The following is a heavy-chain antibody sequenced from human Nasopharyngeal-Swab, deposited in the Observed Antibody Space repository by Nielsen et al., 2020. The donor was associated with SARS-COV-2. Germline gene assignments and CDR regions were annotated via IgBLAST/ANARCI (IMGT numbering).Heavy chain of an antibody. D-gene: IGHD3-3*01. CDR3: ARGNPITIFGVVIEYYYYYGMDV. CDR1: GFTFSSYG. CDR2: IWYDGSNK. J-gene: IGHJ6*02. Sequence: GESLKISCAASGFTFSSYGMHWVRQAPGKGLEWVAVIWYDGSNKYYADSVKGRFTISRDNSKNTLYLQMNSLRAEDTAVYYCARGNPITIFGVVIEYYYYYGMDVWGQGTLVTVSS. V-gene: IGHV3-33*01.